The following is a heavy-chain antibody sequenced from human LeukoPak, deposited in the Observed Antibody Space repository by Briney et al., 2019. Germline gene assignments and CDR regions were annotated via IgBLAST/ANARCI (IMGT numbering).Heavy chain of an antibody. CDR1: GGSFSGYY. V-gene: IGHV4-34*01. D-gene: IGHD2-2*01. Sequence: PSETLSLTCAVYGGSFSGYYWSWIRQPPGKGLEWIGEINHSGSTNYNPSLKSRVTISLDTSMKKFSLKLNSVTAADTAVYYCARTERCSTTCPLDYWGQGTLVTVSS. CDR2: INHSGST. J-gene: IGHJ4*02. CDR3: ARTERCSTTCPLDY.